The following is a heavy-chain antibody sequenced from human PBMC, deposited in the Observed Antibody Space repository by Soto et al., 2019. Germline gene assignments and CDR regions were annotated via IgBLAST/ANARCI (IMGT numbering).Heavy chain of an antibody. J-gene: IGHJ6*02. CDR3: ASPSPDYCSSTRCYKRVGMDV. Sequence: GESLKISCKGSGYSFTSYWISWVRQMPGKGLEWMGRIDPSDSYTNYSPSFQGHVTISADKSISTAYLQWISLKASDTAMYYCASPSPDYCSSTRCYKRVGMDVWGQGTTVTVSS. CDR2: IDPSDSYT. CDR1: GYSFTSYW. D-gene: IGHD2-2*02. V-gene: IGHV5-10-1*01.